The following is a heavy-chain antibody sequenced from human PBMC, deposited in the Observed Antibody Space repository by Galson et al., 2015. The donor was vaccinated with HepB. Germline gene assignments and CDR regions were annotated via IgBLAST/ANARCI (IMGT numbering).Heavy chain of an antibody. CDR1: GFTFSNAW. J-gene: IGHJ4*02. D-gene: IGHD2-2*01. CDR2: IKSKTDGGTT. CDR3: TTEVIVVVPAAIR. V-gene: IGHV3-15*01. Sequence: SLRLSCAASGFTFSNAWMSWVRQAPGEGLEWVGRIKSKTDGGTTDYAAPVKGRFTISRDDSKNTLYLQMNSLKTEDTAVYYCTTEVIVVVPAAIRWGQGTLVTVSS.